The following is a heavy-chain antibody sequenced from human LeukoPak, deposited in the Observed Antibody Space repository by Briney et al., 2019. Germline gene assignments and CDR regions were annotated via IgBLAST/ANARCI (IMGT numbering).Heavy chain of an antibody. CDR2: IYDDNT. V-gene: IGHV3-23*01. CDR1: GFTVSAYA. CDR3: AKGESGSYYGSEFDY. J-gene: IGHJ4*02. Sequence: GGSLRLSCAASGFTVSAYAMAWVRQAPGKGLEWVSTIYDDNTYYADSVKGRFAISTDNSKNTLYLQMNSLRAEDTAVYYCAKGESGSYYGSEFDYWGQGTLVTVSS. D-gene: IGHD1-26*01.